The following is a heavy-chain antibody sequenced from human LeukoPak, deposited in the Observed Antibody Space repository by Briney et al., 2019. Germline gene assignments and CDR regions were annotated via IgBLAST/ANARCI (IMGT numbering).Heavy chain of an antibody. V-gene: IGHV4-61*08. CDR1: RGSVSSTDYY. J-gene: IGHJ3*02. D-gene: IGHD3-22*01. Sequence: SETLSLTCTVSRGSVSSTDYYWTWIRQPPGKGLEWIGYISYSGSTYYNPSLKSRVTISVDTSKNQFSLKLSSVTAADTAVYYCARDDNSITMIYPGAFDIWGQGTMVTVSS. CDR2: ISYSGST. CDR3: ARDDNSITMIYPGAFDI.